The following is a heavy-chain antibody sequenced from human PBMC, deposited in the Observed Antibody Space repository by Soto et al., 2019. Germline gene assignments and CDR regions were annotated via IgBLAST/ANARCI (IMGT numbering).Heavy chain of an antibody. CDR1: GYSFTTFW. CDR3: ASNSAGVAANSDYNYGLDV. V-gene: IGHV5-10-1*01. Sequence: GEALKISCQGSGYSFTTFWISWVRQMPGKGLEWMGRIDPSDSYTNYSPSFQGHVTISTDKSISTAYLQWSRLKASDTAMYYCASNSAGVAANSDYNYGLDVWGQGSTVTVSS. D-gene: IGHD1-26*01. CDR2: IDPSDSYT. J-gene: IGHJ6*02.